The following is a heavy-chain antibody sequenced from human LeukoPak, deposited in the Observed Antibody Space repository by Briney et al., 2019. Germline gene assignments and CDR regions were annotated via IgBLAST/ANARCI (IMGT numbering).Heavy chain of an antibody. CDR3: AKDALYGDYSAAYYFDY. V-gene: IGHV3-30*18. Sequence: GRSLRLSCAASGFTFSSYGMHWVRQAPGKGLEWVAVISYDGNNKYYTGSVKGRFTISRDNSKNTLYLQMNSLTAEDTAVYYCAKDALYGDYSAAYYFDYWGQGTLVTVSS. CDR1: GFTFSSYG. D-gene: IGHD4-17*01. J-gene: IGHJ4*02. CDR2: ISYDGNNK.